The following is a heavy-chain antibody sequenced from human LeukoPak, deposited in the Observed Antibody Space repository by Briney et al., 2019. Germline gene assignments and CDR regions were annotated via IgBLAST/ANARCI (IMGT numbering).Heavy chain of an antibody. D-gene: IGHD5-12*01. J-gene: IGHJ6*02. V-gene: IGHV4-59*01. CDR1: GGXISSYY. CDR3: ARGGSGYDSFYYYGMDV. Sequence: PSETLSLTCIVSGGXISSYYWSWIRQPPGKGLEWIGYIYDSGSTNYNPSLKSRVTISVDTSKNQFSLKLSSVTAADTAVYYCARGGSGYDSFYYYGMDVWGQGTTVTVSS. CDR2: IYDSGST.